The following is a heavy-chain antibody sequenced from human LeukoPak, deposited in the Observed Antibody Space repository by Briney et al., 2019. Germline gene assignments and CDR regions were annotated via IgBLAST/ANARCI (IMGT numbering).Heavy chain of an antibody. D-gene: IGHD2/OR15-2a*01. CDR1: GGSISSSSYY. V-gene: IGHV4-39*01. Sequence: SETLSLTCTVSGGSISSSSYYWGWIRQPPGKGLEWIGSIYYSGSTYYNPSLKSRVTISVDTSKNQFSLKLSSVTAADTAVYYCARSTLSYHVDYWGQGTLVTVSS. CDR2: IYYSGST. J-gene: IGHJ4*02. CDR3: ARSTLSYHVDY.